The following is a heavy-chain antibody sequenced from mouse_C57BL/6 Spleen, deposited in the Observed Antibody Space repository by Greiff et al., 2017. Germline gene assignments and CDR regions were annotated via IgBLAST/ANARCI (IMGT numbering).Heavy chain of an antibody. Sequence: EVNLVESGEGLVKPGGSLKLSCAASGFTFSSYAMSWVRQTPEKRLEWVAYISSGGDYIYYADTVKGRFTISRDNARNTLYLQMSSLKSEDTAMYYCTRDRLGYAMDYWGQGTSVTVSS. CDR1: GFTFSSYA. V-gene: IGHV5-9-1*02. CDR3: TRDRLGYAMDY. D-gene: IGHD4-1*01. CDR2: ISSGGDYI. J-gene: IGHJ4*01.